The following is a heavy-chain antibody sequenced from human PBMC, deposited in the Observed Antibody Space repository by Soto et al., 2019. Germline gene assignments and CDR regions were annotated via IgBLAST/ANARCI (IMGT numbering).Heavy chain of an antibody. V-gene: IGHV3-23*01. D-gene: IGHD6-19*01. CDR3: ASRTSGWYFDS. J-gene: IGHJ4*02. CDR2: ISGSGGST. CDR1: GFTFSSYA. Sequence: EVQLLESGGGLVQPGGSLRLSCTASGFTFSSYAMNWVRQAPGKGLEWVSVISGSGGSTYYADSVKGRFTISRDNSKNKLYVQMNSLRAEDTAVYYCASRTSGWYFDSWGQGTLVTVSS.